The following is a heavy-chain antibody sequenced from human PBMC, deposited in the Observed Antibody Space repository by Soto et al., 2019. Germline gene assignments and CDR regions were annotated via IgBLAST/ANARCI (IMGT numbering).Heavy chain of an antibody. V-gene: IGHV3-7*01. CDR1: GSTFSSYW. Sequence: PGGSLRLSCAASGSTFSSYWMSWVRQAPGKGLEWVANIKQDGSEKYYVDSVKGRFTISRDNAKNSLYLQMNSLRAEDTAVYYCARELGELLGPYYYCYYYMDVWGKGTTVTVSS. J-gene: IGHJ6*03. CDR2: IKQDGSEK. CDR3: ARELGELLGPYYYCYYYMDV. D-gene: IGHD3-10*01.